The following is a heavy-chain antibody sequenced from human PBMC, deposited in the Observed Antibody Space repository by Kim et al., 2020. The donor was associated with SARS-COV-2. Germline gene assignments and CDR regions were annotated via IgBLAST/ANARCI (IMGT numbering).Heavy chain of an antibody. D-gene: IGHD3-22*01. CDR2: IYSSGDT. V-gene: IGHV4-59*01. CDR3: ARSSGYYFLYFDY. CDR1: GDSMSSYY. Sequence: SETLSLTCTVSGDSMSSYYWSWVRQPPGKRLEWIAYIYSSGDTNYNPSLKSRVTISVDTSKNQFSLKLSSVTAADTAVYYCARSSGYYFLYFDYWGQGTLVTVSS. J-gene: IGHJ4*02.